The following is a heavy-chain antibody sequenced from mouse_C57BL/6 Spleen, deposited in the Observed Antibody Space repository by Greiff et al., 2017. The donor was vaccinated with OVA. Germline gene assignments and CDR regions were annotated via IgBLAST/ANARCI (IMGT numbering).Heavy chain of an antibody. CDR2: ISSGSSTI. CDR3: ARRSELGRLFYY. CDR1: GFTFSDYG. J-gene: IGHJ2*01. D-gene: IGHD4-1*01. Sequence: EVHLVESGGGLVKPGGSLKLSCAASGFTFSDYGMHWVRQAPEKGLEWVAYISSGSSTIYYAGTVKGRVTISRGNAKNTLFLQMTSLRSEDTAMYYCARRSELGRLFYYWGQSTTLTVSS. V-gene: IGHV5-17*01.